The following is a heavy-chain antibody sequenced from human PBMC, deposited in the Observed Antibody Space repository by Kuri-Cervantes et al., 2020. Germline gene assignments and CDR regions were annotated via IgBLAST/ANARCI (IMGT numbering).Heavy chain of an antibody. CDR3: AREVDCGGVCFHLYNWFDP. CDR1: GGTFSSYA. J-gene: IGHJ5*02. D-gene: IGHD2-21*02. CDR2: IIPIFGTA. V-gene: IGHV1-69*13. Sequence: SVKVSCKASGGTFSSYAISWVRQAPGQGLEWMGGIIPIFGTANYAQKFQGRVTITADESTSTAYMELSSLRSEDTAVYYCAREVDCGGVCFHLYNWFDPWGQGTLVTVSS.